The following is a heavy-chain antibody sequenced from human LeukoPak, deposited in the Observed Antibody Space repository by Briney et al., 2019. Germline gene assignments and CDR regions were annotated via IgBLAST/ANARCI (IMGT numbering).Heavy chain of an antibody. CDR1: GFTFSGYE. V-gene: IGHV3-48*03. Sequence: PGGSLRLSGAASGFTFSGYEMSWVRQAPGKGLEWVSYISSSGSSIYYADSLKGRFTISRDNAKNSLYLQMNSLRAEDTAVYYCARVAGDGYVAFDIWGQGTMVTVSS. CDR3: ARVAGDGYVAFDI. J-gene: IGHJ3*02. CDR2: ISSSGSSI. D-gene: IGHD5-24*01.